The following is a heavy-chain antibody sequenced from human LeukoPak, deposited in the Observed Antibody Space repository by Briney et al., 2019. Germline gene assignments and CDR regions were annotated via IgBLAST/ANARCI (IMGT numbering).Heavy chain of an antibody. Sequence: ASVKVSCKASGYTFTGYYMHWVRQAPGQGLEWMGWINPNSGGTNYAQKFQGRVTMTRDTSTSTVYMELSSLRSEDTAVYYCARVSSMDALDIWGQGTMVTVSS. J-gene: IGHJ3*02. V-gene: IGHV1-2*02. CDR3: ARVSSMDALDI. CDR1: GYTFTGYY. CDR2: INPNSGGT.